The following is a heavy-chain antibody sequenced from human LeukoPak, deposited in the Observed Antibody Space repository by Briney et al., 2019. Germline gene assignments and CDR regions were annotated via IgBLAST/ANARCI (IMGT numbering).Heavy chain of an antibody. V-gene: IGHV4-59*01. CDR3: ARGGGSSWAGY. CDR1: GGSISSYY. J-gene: IGHJ4*02. Sequence: PSETLSLTCTVSGGSISSYYWSWIRQPPGKGPEWIGYIYYSGSTNYNPSLKSRVTISVDTSKNQFSLKLSSVTAADTAVYYCARGGGSSWAGYWGQGTLVTVSS. CDR2: IYYSGST. D-gene: IGHD6-13*01.